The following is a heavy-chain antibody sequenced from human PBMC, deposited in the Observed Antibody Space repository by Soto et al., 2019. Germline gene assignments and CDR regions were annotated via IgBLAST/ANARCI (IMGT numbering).Heavy chain of an antibody. D-gene: IGHD3-3*01. Sequence: GASVKVSCKTSGYTFTGFDISWVRQAPGQGLEWMGWISAYNGNTNYAQKLQGRVTMTTDTSTSTAYMELRSLRSDDTAVYYCAIVIHVLRFLGVGNYYYYYMDVWGKGTTVTVSS. CDR2: ISAYNGNT. CDR1: GYTFTGFD. V-gene: IGHV1-18*01. J-gene: IGHJ6*03. CDR3: AIVIHVLRFLGVGNYYYYYMDV.